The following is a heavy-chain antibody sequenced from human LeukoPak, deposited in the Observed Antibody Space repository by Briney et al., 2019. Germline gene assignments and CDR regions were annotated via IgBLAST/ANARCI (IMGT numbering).Heavy chain of an antibody. D-gene: IGHD6-13*01. CDR1: GYTFTGYY. CDR3: ARARAAADTKH. Sequence: ASVKVSCKASGYTFTGYYMHWVRQAPGQGLEWMGWINPNSGGTNYAQNFQGRVTMTRDTSISTAYMELSRLRSDDTAVYYCARARAAADTKHWGQGTLVAVSS. J-gene: IGHJ4*02. CDR2: INPNSGGT. V-gene: IGHV1-2*02.